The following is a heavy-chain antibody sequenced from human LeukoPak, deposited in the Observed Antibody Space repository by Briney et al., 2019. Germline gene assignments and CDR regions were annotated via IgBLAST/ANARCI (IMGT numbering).Heavy chain of an antibody. CDR2: IYYSGST. Sequence: SETLSLTCSVSGGSVTSYYWSWIRQPPGKALEWIGYIYYSGSTNYNPSLKSRVTISVDASKNQFSLKLSSVTAADTAVYYCARGPPQAATIYYYYMDVWGKGTTVAVSS. D-gene: IGHD2-15*01. CDR1: GGSVTSYY. V-gene: IGHV4-59*08. J-gene: IGHJ6*03. CDR3: ARGPPQAATIYYYYMDV.